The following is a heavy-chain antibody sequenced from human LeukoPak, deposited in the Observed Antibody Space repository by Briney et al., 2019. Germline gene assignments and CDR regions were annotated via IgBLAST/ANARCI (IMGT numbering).Heavy chain of an antibody. J-gene: IGHJ4*02. CDR3: AKGRSGYLDY. Sequence: GALGLSCAASGFTFSSYGMSWVRQAPGKGLEWVSAISGSGGSTYYADSVKGRFTISRDNSKNTLYLQMNSLRAEDTAVYYCAKGRSGYLDYWGQGTLVTVSS. CDR2: ISGSGGST. V-gene: IGHV3-23*01. CDR1: GFTFSSYG.